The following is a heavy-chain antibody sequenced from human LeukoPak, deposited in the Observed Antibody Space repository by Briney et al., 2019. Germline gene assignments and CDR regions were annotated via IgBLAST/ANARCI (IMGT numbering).Heavy chain of an antibody. CDR3: AREIMTTVVTRDWYFDL. CDR2: IYTSGST. Sequence: PSQTLSLTCTVSGGSISSGSYYWSWIRQPAGKGLEWIGRIYTSGSTNYNPSLKSRVTISVDTSKNQFSLKLSSVTAADTAVYYCAREIMTTVVTRDWYFDLWAVAPWSLSPQ. J-gene: IGHJ2*01. CDR1: GGSISSGSYY. V-gene: IGHV4-61*02. D-gene: IGHD4-23*01.